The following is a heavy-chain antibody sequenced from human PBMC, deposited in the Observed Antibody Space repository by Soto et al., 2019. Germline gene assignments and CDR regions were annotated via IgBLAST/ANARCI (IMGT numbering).Heavy chain of an antibody. Sequence: SETLSLTCAVSCGSISSGGYSWSWIRQPPGKGLEWIGYIYHSGSTYYNPSLKSRVTISVDRSKNQFSLKLSSVTAADTAVYYCARGIPEENWFDPWGQGTLVTVSS. D-gene: IGHD2-21*01. CDR2: IYHSGST. CDR1: CGSISSGGYS. V-gene: IGHV4-30-2*01. CDR3: ARGIPEENWFDP. J-gene: IGHJ5*02.